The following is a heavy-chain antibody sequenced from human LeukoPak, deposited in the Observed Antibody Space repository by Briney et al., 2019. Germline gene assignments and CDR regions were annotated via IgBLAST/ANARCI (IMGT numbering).Heavy chain of an antibody. CDR1: GFSFSNYA. CDR2: ISYDGINK. V-gene: IGHV3-30-3*01. Sequence: PGGSLRLSCAASGFSFSNYAIHWIRQAPGKGLEWVAVISYDGINKYYADSVKGRLTISRDNSKNTLYLQMNSLRAEDTAVYYCARGGGYSYGPHFDYWGQGTLVTVSS. J-gene: IGHJ4*02. D-gene: IGHD5-18*01. CDR3: ARGGGYSYGPHFDY.